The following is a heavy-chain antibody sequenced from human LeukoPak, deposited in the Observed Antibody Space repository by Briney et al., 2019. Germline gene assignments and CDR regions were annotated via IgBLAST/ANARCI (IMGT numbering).Heavy chain of an antibody. CDR1: GFTFSSFA. D-gene: IGHD6-25*01. CDR2: ISGSGGST. Sequence: PGGSLRLSCAASGFTFSSFAMSWVRQAPGKGLEWVSCISGSGGSTYYADPAKGRFTISRDNSKNTLYLQMNSLRAEDTARYYCAKLSGRDFYYGVDVWGQGTTVTVSS. V-gene: IGHV3-23*01. CDR3: AKLSGRDFYYGVDV. J-gene: IGHJ6*02.